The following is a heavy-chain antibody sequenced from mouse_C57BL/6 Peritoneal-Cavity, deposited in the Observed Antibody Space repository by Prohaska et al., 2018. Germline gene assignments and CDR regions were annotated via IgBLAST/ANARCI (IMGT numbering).Heavy chain of an antibody. J-gene: IGHJ1*03. Sequence: EVQLLETGGGLVQPGGSRGLSCEGSGFTFSGFWMSWVRQTPGKTLEWIGDINSEGRAINDEESIKDRCTIFRDKDKSTLYLQMSNVRSEDTATYFCMRYGNYWYFDVWGTGTTVTVSS. V-gene: IGHV11-2*01. CDR2: INSEGRAI. CDR1: GFTFSGFW. D-gene: IGHD2-1*01. CDR3: MRYGNYWYFDV.